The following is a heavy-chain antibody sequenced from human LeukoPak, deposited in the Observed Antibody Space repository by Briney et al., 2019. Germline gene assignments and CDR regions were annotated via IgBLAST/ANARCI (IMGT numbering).Heavy chain of an antibody. D-gene: IGHD4-17*01. V-gene: IGHV4-4*02. CDR2: IYHSRST. CDR1: GGSISSPNW. Sequence: NPSGTLSLTCTVSGGSISSPNWWSWVRQPPGKGLEWIGEIYHSRSTHYNPSLKSRVTVSVDKSKNQVSLNLSSVTAADTAVYYCARGSPGDYYLFDYWGQGTLVTVSS. J-gene: IGHJ4*02. CDR3: ARGSPGDYYLFDY.